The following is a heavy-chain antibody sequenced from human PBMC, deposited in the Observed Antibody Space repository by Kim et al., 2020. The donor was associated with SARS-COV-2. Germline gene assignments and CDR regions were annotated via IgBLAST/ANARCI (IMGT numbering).Heavy chain of an antibody. V-gene: IGHV3-30*07. J-gene: IGHJ4*02. D-gene: IGHD3-22*01. CDR3: ARDGHYDSSGYPRVVY. Sequence: SVKGRFTISRDNSKNTLYLQMNSLRAEDTAVYYCARDGHYDSSGYPRVVYWGQGTLVTVSS.